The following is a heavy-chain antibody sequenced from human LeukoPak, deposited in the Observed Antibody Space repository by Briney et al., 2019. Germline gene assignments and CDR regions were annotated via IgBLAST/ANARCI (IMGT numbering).Heavy chain of an antibody. J-gene: IGHJ4*02. CDR2: INQDGSEK. Sequence: GGSLRLSCAASGFTLSSNWMSWVRQAPGKGLEWVANINQDGSEKYYVDSVKGRFTISRDNAKNSLYLQMNSLRVEDTAVYYCARDSYYYDGSGYYYYFDYWGQGTMVTVSS. V-gene: IGHV3-7*05. CDR3: ARDSYYYDGSGYYYYFDY. CDR1: GFTLSSNW. D-gene: IGHD3-22*01.